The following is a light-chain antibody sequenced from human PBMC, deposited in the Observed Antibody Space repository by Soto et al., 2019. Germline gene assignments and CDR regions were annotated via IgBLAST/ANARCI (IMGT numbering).Light chain of an antibody. CDR2: GPS. V-gene: IGKV3-20*01. J-gene: IGKJ1*01. CDR1: QSVSSSY. CDR3: HQFGSSPQT. Sequence: EIVLTQSPDTLSLSPGEGATLSCRASQSVSSSYLAWYQQKPGQAPRLLIYGPSSRATGIPERFSGSGSGTGFTLSISRLEPEDFAVYFCHQFGSSPQTFGHGTKVDIK.